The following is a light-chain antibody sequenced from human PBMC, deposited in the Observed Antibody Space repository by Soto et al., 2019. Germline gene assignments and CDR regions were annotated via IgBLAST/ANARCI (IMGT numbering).Light chain of an antibody. CDR1: SSDVGSYNL. CDR2: EDS. J-gene: IGLJ1*01. V-gene: IGLV2-14*02. Sequence: QSALTQPASVSGSPGQSLTISCTGTSSDVGSYNLVSWYQHHPGKAPKFIIYEDSKRPSGVSNRFSGSKSGNTASLTISGLQAEDEADYYCSSYTSSSTYVFGTGTKVTVL. CDR3: SSYTSSSTYV.